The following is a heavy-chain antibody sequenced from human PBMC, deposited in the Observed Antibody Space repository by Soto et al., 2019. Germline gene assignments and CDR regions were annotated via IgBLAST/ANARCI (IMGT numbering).Heavy chain of an antibody. V-gene: IGHV4-59*01. CDR3: KGGYNESDGYVLDA. J-gene: IGHJ5*02. CDR2: IYYGGTI. CDR1: GGSISSGY. Sequence: SETMSLTCSVSGGSISSGYWTWIRQPPGKGLEWIGYIYYGGTINYNPSLKSRVIISVATAKNQFSLSRSSVTAADTAVFYCKGGYNESDGYVLDAWGQGTSVTVSS. D-gene: IGHD3-10*01.